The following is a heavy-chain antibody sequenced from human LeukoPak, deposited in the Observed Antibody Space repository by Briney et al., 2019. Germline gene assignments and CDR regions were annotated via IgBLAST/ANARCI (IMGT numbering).Heavy chain of an antibody. CDR3: ARGEGGQYFQH. J-gene: IGHJ1*01. D-gene: IGHD3-16*01. CDR1: GGSISSSY. CDR2: IYYSGST. Sequence: PSETLSLTCTVSGGSISSSYWSWIRQPPGKGLEWIGYIYYSGSTNYNPSLKSRVTISVDTSKNQVSLKLSSVTAADTAVYYCARGEGGQYFQHWGQGTLVTVSS. V-gene: IGHV4-59*08.